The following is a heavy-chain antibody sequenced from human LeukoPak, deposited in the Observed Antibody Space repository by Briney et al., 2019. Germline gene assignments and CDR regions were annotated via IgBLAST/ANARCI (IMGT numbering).Heavy chain of an antibody. CDR3: ARDTVAGMDLDYYYGMDV. J-gene: IGHJ6*02. CDR2: IYTSGST. CDR1: GGSISSYY. V-gene: IGHV4-4*07. D-gene: IGHD6-19*01. Sequence: SETLSLTCTVSGGSISSYYWSWIRQPAGKGLEWIGRIYTSGSTNYNPSLKSRVTMSVDTSKNQFSLKLSSVTAADTAVYYCARDTVAGMDLDYYYGMDVWGQGTTVTVSS.